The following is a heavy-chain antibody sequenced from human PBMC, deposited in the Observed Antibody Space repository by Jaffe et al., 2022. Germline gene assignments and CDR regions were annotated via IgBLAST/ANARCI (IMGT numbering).Heavy chain of an antibody. CDR3: ARDFFYGDYARA. J-gene: IGHJ5*02. CDR2: ISSSGSTI. V-gene: IGHV3-48*03. CDR1: GFTFSSYE. Sequence: EVQLVESGGGLVQPGGSLRLSCAASGFTFSSYEMNWVRQAPGKGLEWVSYISSSGSTIYYADSVKGRFTISRDNAKNSLYLQMNSLRAEDTAVYYCARDFFYGDYARAWGQGTLVTVSS. D-gene: IGHD4-17*01.